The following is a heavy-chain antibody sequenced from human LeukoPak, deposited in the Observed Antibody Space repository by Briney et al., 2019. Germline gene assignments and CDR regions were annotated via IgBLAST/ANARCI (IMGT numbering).Heavy chain of an antibody. D-gene: IGHD3-22*01. CDR2: IKTDGSEK. V-gene: IGHV3-7*01. CDR3: ATYSSLNRREFQY. Sequence: PSETLSLTCTVSGGSISSSSYYWGWVRQAPGKGLQWVANIKTDGSEKYYVDSVKGRFTISRDNAKNSLYLQMNSLRAEDTAVYYCATYSSLNRREFQYWGQGTLLTVSS. CDR1: GGSISSSSYY. J-gene: IGHJ1*01.